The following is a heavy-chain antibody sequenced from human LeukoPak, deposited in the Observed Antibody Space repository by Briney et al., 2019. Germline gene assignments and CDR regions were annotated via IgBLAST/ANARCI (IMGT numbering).Heavy chain of an antibody. D-gene: IGHD6-13*01. J-gene: IGHJ4*02. Sequence: GASVKVSCKASGYTFTSYGISWVRQAPGQGLEWMGWISAYNGNTNYAQKLQGRVTTTTDTSTSTAYMELRSLRSDDTAVYYCARANSSSWEGILVCWGQGTLVTVSS. CDR1: GYTFTSYG. CDR3: ARANSSSWEGILVC. V-gene: IGHV1-18*01. CDR2: ISAYNGNT.